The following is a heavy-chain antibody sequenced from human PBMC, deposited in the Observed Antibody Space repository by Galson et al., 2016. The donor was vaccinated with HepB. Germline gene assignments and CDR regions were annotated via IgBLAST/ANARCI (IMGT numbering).Heavy chain of an antibody. CDR1: GFTFSGFW. CDR2: INPDGSST. D-gene: IGHD2-21*01. J-gene: IGHJ4*02. Sequence: SLRLSCAASGFTFSGFWMHWVRQAPGKGLVWVSRINPDGSSTSYGDSVKGRFTISRDNAKNTLFLQMKSLRAEDTAVYYCVRGNSGDYWGQGTLVTVTS. CDR3: VRGNSGDY. V-gene: IGHV3-74*01.